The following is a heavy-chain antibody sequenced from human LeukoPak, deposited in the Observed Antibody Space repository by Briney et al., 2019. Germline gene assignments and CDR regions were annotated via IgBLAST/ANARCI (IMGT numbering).Heavy chain of an antibody. J-gene: IGHJ4*02. Sequence: GGSLRLSCAASGFTFSSYAMHWVRQAPGKGLEWVAVISYDGSNKYYADSVKGRFTISRDNSKNTPYLQMNSLRAEDTAVYYCATAVVTAWYYFDYWGQGTLVTVSS. V-gene: IGHV3-30-3*01. CDR1: GFTFSSYA. CDR2: ISYDGSNK. CDR3: ATAVVTAWYYFDY. D-gene: IGHD2-21*02.